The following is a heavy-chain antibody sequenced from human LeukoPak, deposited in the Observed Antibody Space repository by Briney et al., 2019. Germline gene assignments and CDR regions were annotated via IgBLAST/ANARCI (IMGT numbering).Heavy chain of an antibody. Sequence: GGSLRLSCAASGFSFSSYAVNWVRQDSGKGLEWVSSISPSSSYINYADSVKGRFTISRDDAKNSLYLQMNSLRAEDTAVYYCATYYYDSSGYYPDAFDIWGQGTMVTVSS. J-gene: IGHJ3*02. CDR3: ATYYYDSSGYYPDAFDI. CDR1: GFSFSSYA. D-gene: IGHD3-22*01. V-gene: IGHV3-21*01. CDR2: ISPSSSYI.